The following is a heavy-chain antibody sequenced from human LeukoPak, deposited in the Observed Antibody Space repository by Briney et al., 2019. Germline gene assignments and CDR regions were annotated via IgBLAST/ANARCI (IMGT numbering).Heavy chain of an antibody. CDR2: IYYTGKT. J-gene: IGHJ4*02. CDR1: GDSVSNGNYY. CDR3: ARSQNYYGSGDY. Sequence: RPSETLTLTCTVSGDSVSNGNYYWSWLRQPPGKALEWIGYIYYTGKTYYNPSPEGRVTILVDTSRNHFSVKLSSVTAADTAVYYCARSQNYYGSGDYWSQGTLVTVSS. D-gene: IGHD3-10*01. V-gene: IGHV4-61*03.